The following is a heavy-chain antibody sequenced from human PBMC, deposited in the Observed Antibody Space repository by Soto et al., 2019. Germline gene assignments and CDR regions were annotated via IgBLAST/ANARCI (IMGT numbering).Heavy chain of an antibody. V-gene: IGHV1-18*01. Sequence: QVQLVQSGVEVKKPGASVKVSCQASGYTFTNYRITWLRQAPGQGLEWMGWVSAYNRNTNYAQRFQDRVTMTTDTSTRTAYMELRNLKSDDTAIYFCARERQYEPLLYWGQGTLVTVSS. CDR3: ARERQYEPLLY. CDR2: VSAYNRNT. D-gene: IGHD2-2*01. CDR1: GYTFTNYR. J-gene: IGHJ4*02.